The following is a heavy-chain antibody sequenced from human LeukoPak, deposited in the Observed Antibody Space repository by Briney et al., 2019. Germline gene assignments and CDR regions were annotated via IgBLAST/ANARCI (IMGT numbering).Heavy chain of an antibody. J-gene: IGHJ4*02. CDR2: IWYDGSNK. CDR1: GFTFSSYG. CDR3: ARDPGGSGYSFDS. V-gene: IGHV3-33*01. D-gene: IGHD6-19*01. Sequence: AGGSLRLSCAASGFTFSSYGMHWVRQAPGKGLEWVALIWYDGSNKYYADSVKGRFTISRDNSKNTLYLQMNSLRAEDTAIYYCARDPGGSGYSFDSWGQGTLVTVSS.